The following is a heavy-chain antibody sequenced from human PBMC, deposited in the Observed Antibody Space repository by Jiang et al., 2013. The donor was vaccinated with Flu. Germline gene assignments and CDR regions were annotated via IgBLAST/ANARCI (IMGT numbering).Heavy chain of an antibody. Sequence: KPTQTLTLTCTFSGFSLSTSGMCVSWIRQPPGKALEWLARIDWDDDKYYSTSLKTRLTISKDTSKNQVVLTMTNMDPVDTATYYCARIQADGSSGYYLDYWGQGTLVTVSS. CDR1: GFSLSTSGMC. CDR3: ARIQADGSSGYYLDY. J-gene: IGHJ4*02. V-gene: IGHV2-70*11. CDR2: IDWDDDK. D-gene: IGHD3-22*01.